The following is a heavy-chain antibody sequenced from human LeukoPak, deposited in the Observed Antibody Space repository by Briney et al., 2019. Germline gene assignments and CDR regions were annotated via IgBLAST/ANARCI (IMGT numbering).Heavy chain of an antibody. J-gene: IGHJ4*02. CDR1: AGSISIGAYY. CDR3: ARGTYYYDSSGYLFYY. Sequence: PSETLSLTCTVSAGSISIGAYYWSWIRQPPGKGLEWIAYIYYSASTYYTPSLKSRVTISVDTSKNQFSLKLSSVTAADTAVYYCARGTYYYDSSGYLFYYWGQGTLVTVSS. D-gene: IGHD3-22*01. V-gene: IGHV4-30-4*08. CDR2: IYYSAST.